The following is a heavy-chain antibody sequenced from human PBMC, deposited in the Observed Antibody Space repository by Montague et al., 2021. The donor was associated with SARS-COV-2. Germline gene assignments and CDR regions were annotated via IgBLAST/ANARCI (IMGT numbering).Heavy chain of an antibody. D-gene: IGHD3-16*01. CDR1: GVSVSSNNYY. V-gene: IGHV4-61*03. CDR2: IYFNGNT. Sequence: SETLSLTCSVSGVSVSSNNYYWTWIRLPPGKGLEWIGYIYFNGNTILXPSLEGRVTTSIDTSKNHFSLRLTSVTPADTAVYYCAREVVGVKTNWLDTWGQGTLVTVSS. CDR3: AREVVGVKTNWLDT. J-gene: IGHJ5*02.